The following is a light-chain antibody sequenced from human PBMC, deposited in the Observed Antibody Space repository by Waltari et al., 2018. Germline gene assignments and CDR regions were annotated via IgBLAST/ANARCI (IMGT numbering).Light chain of an antibody. V-gene: IGKV1-39*01. Sequence: DIQMTQSPSSLSASVGDTVTITCRGSQSISSYLNWYQQKPGKAPKLLIYAASTLQSGVPSRFSGSGSGTDFTLTISSLQPEDFATYYCQQYKTYPYTFGQGTKLEIK. CDR3: QQYKTYPYT. CDR1: QSISSY. CDR2: AAS. J-gene: IGKJ2*01.